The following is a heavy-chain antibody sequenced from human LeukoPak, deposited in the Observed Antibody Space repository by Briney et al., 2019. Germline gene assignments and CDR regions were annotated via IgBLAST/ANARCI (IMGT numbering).Heavy chain of an antibody. CDR1: GGSISSYY. D-gene: IGHD5-18*01. CDR3: ARGNGYLF. CDR2: ISYSGSA. V-gene: IGHV4-59*01. Sequence: SETLSLTCTVSGGSISSYYWSWIRQPPGKGLEWIGYISYSGSANYNPSLKSQVTISVDTSKNQFSLKLSSVTAADTAVYYCARGNGYLFWGQGTLVTVSS. J-gene: IGHJ4*02.